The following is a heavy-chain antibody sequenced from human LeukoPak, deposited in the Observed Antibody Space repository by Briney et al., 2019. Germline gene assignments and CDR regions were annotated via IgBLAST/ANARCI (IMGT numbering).Heavy chain of an antibody. J-gene: IGHJ3*02. Sequence: GGSLRLSCAASGFTFSNYAMHGVRQAPGKGLERVAVISYDGGDKYYVDSVKGRFTISRGNSKNTLYLQMNSLRAEDTAVYYCAKDLCYGDVDAFDIWGQGTMATVSS. CDR2: ISYDGGDK. CDR3: AKDLCYGDVDAFDI. V-gene: IGHV3-30*04. CDR1: GFTFSNYA. D-gene: IGHD4-17*01.